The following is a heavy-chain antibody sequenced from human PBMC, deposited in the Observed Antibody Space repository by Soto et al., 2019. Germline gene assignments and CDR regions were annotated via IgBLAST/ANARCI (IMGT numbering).Heavy chain of an antibody. V-gene: IGHV3-30*18. CDR1: GFTFSRFA. J-gene: IGHJ6*03. Sequence: QVQLVESGGGVVQPGTSLRLSCIASGFTFSRFAIHWVRQAPGKGLEWVAVISYDGTNKYYGGFVKGRFSLSRDDSENTAYLQMNSLRPDDTALYCCAKDSSLGFYMDVWGRGTTVTVSS. D-gene: IGHD1-26*01. CDR2: ISYDGTNK. CDR3: AKDSSLGFYMDV.